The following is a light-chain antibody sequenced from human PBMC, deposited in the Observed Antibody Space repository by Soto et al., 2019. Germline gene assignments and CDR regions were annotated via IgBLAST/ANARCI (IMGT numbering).Light chain of an antibody. Sequence: QSVLTQPPSASGTPGQGVTISCSGSTSNIGSNYVYWYQQLPGTAPKLLIYRNNQRPSGVPDRFSGSKSGTSASLAISGLRSDDEADYVCATWDDSLNGFYAFGTGTKVTVL. V-gene: IGLV1-47*01. CDR3: ATWDDSLNGFYA. CDR1: TSNIGSNY. J-gene: IGLJ1*01. CDR2: RNN.